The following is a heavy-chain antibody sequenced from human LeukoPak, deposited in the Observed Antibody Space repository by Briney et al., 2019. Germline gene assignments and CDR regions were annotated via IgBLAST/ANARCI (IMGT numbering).Heavy chain of an antibody. J-gene: IGHJ4*02. CDR3: AKGAGYSSNWNFDY. CDR1: GFTFSSYS. V-gene: IGHV3-23*01. Sequence: GGSLRLSCAASGFTFSSYSMNWVRQAPGKGLEWVSTISGRGDSTYSADSVKGRFTISRDNSKNTLYLQMNSLRLQDTAGYYCAKGAGYSSNWNFDYWGQGTLVTVSS. CDR2: ISGRGDST. D-gene: IGHD6-13*01.